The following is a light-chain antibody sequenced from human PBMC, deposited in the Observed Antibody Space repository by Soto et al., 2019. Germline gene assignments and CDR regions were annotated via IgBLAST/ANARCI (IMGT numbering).Light chain of an antibody. CDR2: GAS. Sequence: EIVMTQSPANLSVSPGETATLSCRASQSVSSNLAWYQQKPGQAPRLLIYGASTRATGIPARFSGSGSGTEFTLTISSLQSEDFAVYYCQQCNNWPPWTFGQGTKVEIK. CDR1: QSVSSN. V-gene: IGKV3-15*01. J-gene: IGKJ1*01. CDR3: QQCNNWPPWT.